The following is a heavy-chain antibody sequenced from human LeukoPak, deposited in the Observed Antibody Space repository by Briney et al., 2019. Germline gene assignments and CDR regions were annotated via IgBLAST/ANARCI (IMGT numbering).Heavy chain of an antibody. CDR1: GFTFSSYA. Sequence: GGSLRLSCAASGFTFSSYAMHWVRQAPGKGLEWVAVISYDGSNKYYADSVKGRFTISRDNSKNTLYLQMNSLRAEDTAVYYCARDNRDDFWSGYYPMDVWGQGTTVTVSS. CDR2: ISYDGSNK. V-gene: IGHV3-30-3*01. CDR3: ARDNRDDFWSGYYPMDV. D-gene: IGHD3-3*01. J-gene: IGHJ6*02.